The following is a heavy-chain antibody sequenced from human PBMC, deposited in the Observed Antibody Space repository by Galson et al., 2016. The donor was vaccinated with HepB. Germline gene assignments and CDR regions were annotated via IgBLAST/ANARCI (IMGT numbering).Heavy chain of an antibody. V-gene: IGHV3-11*06. Sequence: SLRLSCATSGFNFSDYYMPWIRQAPGKGLEWVSYISSAGSHTKYADSVKGRFTISRDNAKSTLSLHINSLRAEDTAVYFCAREGMIWFGESSPAPFYFDSWGQGTPVTVSS. CDR2: ISSAGSHT. CDR1: GFNFSDYY. J-gene: IGHJ4*02. D-gene: IGHD3-10*01. CDR3: AREGMIWFGESSPAPFYFDS.